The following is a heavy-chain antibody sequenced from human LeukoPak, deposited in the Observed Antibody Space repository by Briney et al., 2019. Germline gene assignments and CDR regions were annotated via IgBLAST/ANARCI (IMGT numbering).Heavy chain of an antibody. CDR3: ASRDQRYYDFWSGSLDAFDI. V-gene: IGHV4-39*07. CDR1: GGSISSYY. D-gene: IGHD3-3*01. Sequence: KSSETLSLTCTVSGGSISSYYWSWIRQPPGKGLECIGSVYYSGSTYYNPSLKSRVTISVDTSKNQFSLKLSSVTAADTAVYYCASRDQRYYDFWSGSLDAFDIWGQGTMVTVSS. CDR2: VYYSGST. J-gene: IGHJ3*02.